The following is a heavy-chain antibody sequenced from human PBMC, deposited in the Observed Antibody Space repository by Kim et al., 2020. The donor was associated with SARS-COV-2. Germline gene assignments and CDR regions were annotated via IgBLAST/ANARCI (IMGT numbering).Heavy chain of an antibody. CDR1: GFSLSTTGVG. CDR3: AHRLAAHRFDY. CDR2: IYWDDDK. J-gene: IGHJ4*02. D-gene: IGHD6-6*01. V-gene: IGHV2-5*02. Sequence: SGPTLVKPTQTLTLTCTFSGFSLSTTGVGVGWIRQPPGKALEWLALIYWDDDKRYSPSLKSRLTITKDTSKDQVVLTLTNMDPVDTATYYCAHRLAAHRFDYWGQGTLVTVSS.